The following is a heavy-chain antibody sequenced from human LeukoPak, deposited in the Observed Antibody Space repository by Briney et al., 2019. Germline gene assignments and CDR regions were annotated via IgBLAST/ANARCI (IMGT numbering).Heavy chain of an antibody. Sequence: SETLSLTCTVSGGSISSYYWSWIRQPPGEGLEWIGYIYTSGSTNYNPSLKSRVTISVDTSKNQFSLKLSSVTAADAAVYYCARRDPEDAFDIWGQGTMVTVSS. CDR1: GGSISSYY. J-gene: IGHJ3*02. V-gene: IGHV4-4*09. CDR2: IYTSGST. CDR3: ARRDPEDAFDI.